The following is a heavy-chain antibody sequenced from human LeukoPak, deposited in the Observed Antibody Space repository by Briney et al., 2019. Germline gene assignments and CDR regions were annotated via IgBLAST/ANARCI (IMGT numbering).Heavy chain of an antibody. V-gene: IGHV3-23*01. Sequence: PGGSLRLSCVASGYTFTSDAMNWDRQAPGKGLGWVSSTVSRGTTQYADSVKGWFTVSRDTSKNTLYLQMNSLRADDTAVYYCAKCSTSAYTTGWCNWIDPWGQGTLVTVSS. CDR1: GYTFTSDA. J-gene: IGHJ5*02. D-gene: IGHD6-19*01. CDR2: TVSRGTT. CDR3: AKCSTSAYTTGWCNWIDP.